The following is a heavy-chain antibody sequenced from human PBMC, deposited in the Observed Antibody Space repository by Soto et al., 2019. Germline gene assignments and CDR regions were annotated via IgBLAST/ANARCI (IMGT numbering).Heavy chain of an antibody. J-gene: IGHJ4*02. CDR3: GRDPPGSGWSLDY. Sequence: QVQLVESGGGVVQPEMSLRLSCAASGFTFSTHAMHWVRQAPGEGLEWVAMIWNDGSNQHYADSVKGRFTVSRDNSEHTVSLQMNSLRVEDTAVYYCGRDPPGSGWSLDYWGQGTLVTVSS. V-gene: IGHV3-33*01. D-gene: IGHD6-19*01. CDR2: IWNDGSNQ. CDR1: GFTFSTHA.